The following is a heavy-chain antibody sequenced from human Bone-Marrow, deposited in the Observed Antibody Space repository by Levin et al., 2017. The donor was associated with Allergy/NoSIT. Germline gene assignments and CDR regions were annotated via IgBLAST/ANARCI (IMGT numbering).Heavy chain of an antibody. V-gene: IGHV4-38-2*02. J-gene: IGHJ4*02. CDR2: IYHSGST. Sequence: KASETLSLTCTVSGYSISSGYYWGWIRQPPGKGLEWIGSIYHSGSTYYNPSLKSRVTISVDTSKNQFSLKLSSVTAADTAVYYCARDPGYVGGSYRPFDYWGQGTLVTVSS. CDR1: GYSISSGYY. CDR3: ARDPGYVGGSYRPFDY. D-gene: IGHD3-16*02.